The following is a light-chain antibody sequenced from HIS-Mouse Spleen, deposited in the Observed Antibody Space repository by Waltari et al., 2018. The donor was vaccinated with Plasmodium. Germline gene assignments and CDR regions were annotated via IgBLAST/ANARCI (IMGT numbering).Light chain of an antibody. Sequence: SYELTQPLSVSVALGQTARITCGGNHIGRKTVHWYQQKQGQAPLLVIYRDSNRPSGIPERFSGSNSGNTATLTISRAQAGDEADYYCQVWDSSTVFGGGTKLTVL. CDR3: QVWDSSTV. CDR1: HIGRKT. CDR2: RDS. J-gene: IGLJ3*02. V-gene: IGLV3-9*01.